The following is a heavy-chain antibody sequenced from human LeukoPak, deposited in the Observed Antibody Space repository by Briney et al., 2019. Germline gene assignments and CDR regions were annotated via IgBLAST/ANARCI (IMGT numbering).Heavy chain of an antibody. CDR3: ARAARQGFTMIVVPFVYFDP. V-gene: IGHV4-31*03. CDR2: INHSGSI. CDR1: GGSISSGASD. D-gene: IGHD3-22*01. Sequence: SETLSLTCTVSGGSISSGASDWGWIRQHPNRGLVWVGYINHSGSIYYNPSLGSRVTMSVDTSKNQFSLKLSSVTAADSAVYYCARAARQGFTMIVVPFVYFDPCGRGNLVTVSS. J-gene: IGHJ2*01.